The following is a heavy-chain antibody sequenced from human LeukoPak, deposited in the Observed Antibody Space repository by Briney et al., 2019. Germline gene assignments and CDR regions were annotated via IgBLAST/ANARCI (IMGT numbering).Heavy chain of an antibody. J-gene: IGHJ4*01. CDR3: AKERIPAPLYYFDN. Sequence: GGSLRLSCAASGFTFRTYAMSWVRQAPGKGLEWVSTVTGSGGSSYYADSVKGRFTISRDNSKNTLFLQMNSLRAEDTAVYYCAKERIPAPLYYFDNWGHGNLVTVSS. CDR1: GFTFRTYA. CDR2: VTGSGGSS. V-gene: IGHV3-23*01. D-gene: IGHD6-13*01.